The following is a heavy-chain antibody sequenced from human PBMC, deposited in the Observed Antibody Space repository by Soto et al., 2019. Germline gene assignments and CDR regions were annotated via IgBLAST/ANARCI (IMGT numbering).Heavy chain of an antibody. CDR2: ISWDGGST. CDR1: GFTFDDYA. V-gene: IGHV3-43D*04. D-gene: IGHD5-12*01. J-gene: IGHJ5*02. Sequence: QPGGSLRLSCAASGFTFDDYAMHWVRQAPGKGLEWVSLISWDGGSTYYADSVKGRFTISRDNSKNSLYLQMNSLRAEDTALYYCAKDALRLRLMLDHWGQGTLVTVSS. CDR3: AKDALRLRLMLDH.